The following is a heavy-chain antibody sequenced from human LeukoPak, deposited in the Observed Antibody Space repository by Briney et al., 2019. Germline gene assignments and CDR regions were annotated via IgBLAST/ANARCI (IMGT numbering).Heavy chain of an antibody. D-gene: IGHD5-24*01. CDR2: LNPNSGDR. J-gene: IGHJ4*02. V-gene: IGHV1-2*02. Sequence: ASVKVSCKASGHTFTDYYMHWVRQAPGQGLEWMGWLNPNSGDRNYAQKFQGRVSMTRDTSSSTAYMDLSDLRSDQRAVYYLARGRNIEMTTMSGGSDYWGQGTLVTVSS. CDR1: GHTFTDYY. CDR3: ARGRNIEMTTMSGGSDY.